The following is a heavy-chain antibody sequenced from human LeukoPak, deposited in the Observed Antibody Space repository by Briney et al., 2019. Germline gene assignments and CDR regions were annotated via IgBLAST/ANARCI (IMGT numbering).Heavy chain of an antibody. Sequence: PVASVKVSCKASGYTFTGYYMHWVRQAPGQGLEWMGWINPNSGGTNYAQKFQGRVTMTRDTSISTAYMELSRLRSDDTAVYYCARDPHFWSGSSPDAFFDYWGQGTLVTVSS. CDR3: ARDPHFWSGSSPDAFFDY. V-gene: IGHV1-2*02. J-gene: IGHJ4*02. CDR2: INPNSGGT. CDR1: GYTFTGYY. D-gene: IGHD3-3*02.